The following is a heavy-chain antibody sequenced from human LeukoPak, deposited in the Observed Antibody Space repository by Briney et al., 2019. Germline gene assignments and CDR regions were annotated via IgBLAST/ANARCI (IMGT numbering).Heavy chain of an antibody. Sequence: PSQTLSLTCAVSVGSINSGRYSWSWIRQPPGRGLELIGYIYHSGSTYYNPSLKSRVTISVDRSKNQFSLKLSSVTAADTAVYYCARDRYGDHTYFDYWGQGTLVTVSS. CDR1: VGSINSGRYS. D-gene: IGHD4-17*01. V-gene: IGHV4-30-2*01. CDR3: ARDRYGDHTYFDY. CDR2: IYHSGST. J-gene: IGHJ4*02.